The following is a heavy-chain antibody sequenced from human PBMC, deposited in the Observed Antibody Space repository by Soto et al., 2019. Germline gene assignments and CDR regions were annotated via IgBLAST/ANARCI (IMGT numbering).Heavy chain of an antibody. V-gene: IGHV3-23*01. CDR1: GFTFGNYA. J-gene: IGHJ4*02. CDR2: ITASGGST. CDR3: AKDRGGSGWRFDY. D-gene: IGHD6-19*01. Sequence: SLRLSCAASGFTFGNYAMSWVRQAPGKGLEWVSAITASGGSTYYADSVKGRLTISRDNSKNTLYLQMNSLRAEDTAVYYCAKDRGGSGWRFDYWGQGTLVTVSS.